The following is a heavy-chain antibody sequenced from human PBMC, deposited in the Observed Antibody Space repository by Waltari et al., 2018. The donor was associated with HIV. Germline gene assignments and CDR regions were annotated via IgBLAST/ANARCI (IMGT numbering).Heavy chain of an antibody. CDR2: IKQDGREK. CDR3: ARGGFYGSGSKVN. V-gene: IGHV3-7*04. Sequence: EVQLVESGGGLVQPGGSLRLSCAASGFTFSSYWMGWVRPAPGKGLEWVANIKQDGREKYYVDSVNGRFTISRDNAENSLYLQMNSLRAEDTAVYYCARGGFYGSGSKVNWGQGTLVTVSS. D-gene: IGHD3-10*01. CDR1: GFTFSSYW. J-gene: IGHJ4*02.